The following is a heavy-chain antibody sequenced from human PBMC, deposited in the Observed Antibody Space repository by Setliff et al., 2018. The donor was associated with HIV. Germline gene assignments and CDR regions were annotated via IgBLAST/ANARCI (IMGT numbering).Heavy chain of an antibody. CDR3: ARVQMAYAAFDV. CDR2: INHSGSS. Sequence: SETLSLTCSVFGGSFSGYYWSWIRQLPGKELEWIGEINHSGSSKYNPSLQSRVTISVDTSKNQLSLKVKSMTAADTAVYYCARVQMAYAAFDVWGQGTMVTVSS. CDR1: GGSFSGYY. J-gene: IGHJ3*01. V-gene: IGHV4-34*01. D-gene: IGHD4-17*01.